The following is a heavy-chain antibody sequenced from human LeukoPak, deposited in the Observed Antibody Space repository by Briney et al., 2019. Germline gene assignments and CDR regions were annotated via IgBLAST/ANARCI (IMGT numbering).Heavy chain of an antibody. CDR1: GGSSSGYY. CDR3: ARDKFCSDTGSCNIGLFDF. J-gene: IGHJ4*02. D-gene: IGHD2-15*01. CDR2: INHRGSS. Sequence: SETLSLTCGVFGGSSSGYYWTWLRQPPGKGREWIGQINHRGSSHYNPSLRSRVTISVDTSKTQFSLKLTSVTAADAAVYYCARDKFCSDTGSCNIGLFDFWGQGALDTVSS. V-gene: IGHV4-34*01.